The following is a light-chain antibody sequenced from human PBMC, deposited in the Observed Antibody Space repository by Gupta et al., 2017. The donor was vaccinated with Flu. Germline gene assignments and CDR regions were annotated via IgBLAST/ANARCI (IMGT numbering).Light chain of an antibody. CDR1: QSSDSW. J-gene: IGKJ1*01. CDR3: QQYKSYSWT. CDR2: KAS. V-gene: IGKV1-5*03. Sequence: PSTLSASVGDRGTITCRASQSSDSWLAWYQQKPGKAPKLLIYKASNLESGVPSRFSGSGSGTEFTLTISSLQPDDFATYYCQQYKSYSWTFGQGTTVEIQ.